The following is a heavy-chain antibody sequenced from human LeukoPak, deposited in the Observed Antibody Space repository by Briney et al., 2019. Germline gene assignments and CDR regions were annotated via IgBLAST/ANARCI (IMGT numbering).Heavy chain of an antibody. Sequence: EASVKVSCKASGYTFTSYAISWVRQAPGQGLEWMGRIIPILGIANYAQKFQGRVTITADKSTSTAYMELSSLRSEDTAVYYCARVDTAMVIDYWGQGTLVTVSS. J-gene: IGHJ4*02. CDR3: ARVDTAMVIDY. V-gene: IGHV1-69*04. CDR2: IIPILGIA. CDR1: GYTFTSYA. D-gene: IGHD5-18*01.